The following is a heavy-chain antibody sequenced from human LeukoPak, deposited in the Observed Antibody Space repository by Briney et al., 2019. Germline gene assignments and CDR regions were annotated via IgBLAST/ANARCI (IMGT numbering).Heavy chain of an antibody. CDR1: GFTFSNYG. D-gene: IGHD3-10*02. J-gene: IGHJ6*04. CDR3: AELGITMIGGV. V-gene: IGHV3-23*01. Sequence: PGGSLRLSCAASGFTFSNYGMNWVRQAPGKGLEWVSGISGSGGSTYSADSVKGRFIISRDNSKNMLYLQMNSLRAGDTAVYYCAELGITMIGGVWGKGTTVTISS. CDR2: ISGSGGST.